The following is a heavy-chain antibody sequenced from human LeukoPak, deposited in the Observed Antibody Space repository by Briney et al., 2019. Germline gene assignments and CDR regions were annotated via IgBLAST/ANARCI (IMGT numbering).Heavy chain of an antibody. D-gene: IGHD1-26*01. J-gene: IGHJ4*02. CDR2: IKYDASST. CDR3: ARGATYAYYQDY. Sequence: GGSLRLSCAASRFTLSSYAMSWVRQVPGKGLVWVSRIKYDASSTSYADSVKGRFTISRDNAKNTLYLQMNSLRAEDTAVYYCARGATYAYYQDYWGQGTLVTVSS. V-gene: IGHV3-74*01. CDR1: RFTLSSYA.